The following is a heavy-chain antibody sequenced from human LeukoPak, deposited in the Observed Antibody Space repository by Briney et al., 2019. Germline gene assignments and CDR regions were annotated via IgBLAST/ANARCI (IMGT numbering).Heavy chain of an antibody. CDR3: AREPYDSSGMDY. D-gene: IGHD3-22*01. V-gene: IGHV1-46*01. Sequence: ASVKVSCKASGGTFSSYAISWVRQAPGQGLEWMGIINPSGGSTSYAQKFQGRVTMTRDTSTSTVYMELSSLRSEDTAVYYCAREPYDSSGMDYWGQGTLVTVSS. J-gene: IGHJ4*02. CDR1: GGTFSSYA. CDR2: INPSGGST.